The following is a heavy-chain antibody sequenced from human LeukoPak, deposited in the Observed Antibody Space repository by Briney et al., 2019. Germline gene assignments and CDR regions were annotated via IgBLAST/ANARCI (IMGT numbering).Heavy chain of an antibody. D-gene: IGHD3-9*01. CDR2: IYYSGST. CDR3: ARGVRYYDILTGPNDY. CDR1: GGSISSYY. J-gene: IGHJ4*02. V-gene: IGHV4-59*12. Sequence: SETLSLTCTVSGGSISSYYWSWIRQPPGKGLEWIGYIYYSGSTNHNPSLKSRVTISVDTSKNQFSLKLSSVTAADTAVYYCARGVRYYDILTGPNDYWGQGTLVTVSS.